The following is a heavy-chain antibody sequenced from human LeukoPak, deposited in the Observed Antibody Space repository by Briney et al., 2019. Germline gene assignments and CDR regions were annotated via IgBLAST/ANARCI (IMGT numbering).Heavy chain of an antibody. V-gene: IGHV3-23*01. CDR3: AKAAFSRTSYFDY. D-gene: IGHD3-3*02. CDR2: ISGSGGNT. Sequence: SGGSLRLSCAASGFTFSTYTMSWVRQAPGKGLEWDSAISGSGGNTYYADSVKGRFTISRDNSKNTLYLQMDSLRADDTAVYYCAKAAFSRTSYFDYWGQGTLVTASS. J-gene: IGHJ4*02. CDR1: GFTFSTYT.